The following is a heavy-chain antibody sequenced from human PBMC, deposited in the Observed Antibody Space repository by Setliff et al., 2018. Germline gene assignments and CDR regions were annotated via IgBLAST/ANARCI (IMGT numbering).Heavy chain of an antibody. CDR1: GGSFSDYY. CDR3: VRESRSTRYRRDF. Sequence: KTSETLSLTCTVYGGSFSDYYWGWIRPSPGKRPEWIAEINQSGNTNYNPSLQSRVAISVDTSKNYFSLDVNSVTAADTAVYYCVRESRSTRYRRDFWGQGTLVTVSS. J-gene: IGHJ4*02. V-gene: IGHV4-34*01. CDR2: INQSGNT. D-gene: IGHD6-13*01.